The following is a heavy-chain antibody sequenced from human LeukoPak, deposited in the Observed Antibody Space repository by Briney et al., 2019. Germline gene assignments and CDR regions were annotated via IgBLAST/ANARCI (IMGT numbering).Heavy chain of an antibody. CDR2: ISYDGSNK. D-gene: IGHD2-21*01. CDR1: GFTFSSYG. J-gene: IGHJ3*02. Sequence: PGVSLRLSCAASGFTFSSYGMHWVRQAPGKGLEWVAVISYDGSNKYYADSVKGRFTISRDNSKNTLYLQMNSLRAEDTAVYYCAKAWVIWSNQGAFDIWGQGTMVTVSS. CDR3: AKAWVIWSNQGAFDI. V-gene: IGHV3-30*18.